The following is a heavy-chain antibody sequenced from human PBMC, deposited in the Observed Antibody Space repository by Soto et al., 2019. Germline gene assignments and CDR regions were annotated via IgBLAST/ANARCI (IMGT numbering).Heavy chain of an antibody. D-gene: IGHD1-1*01. V-gene: IGHV1-18*01. CDR2: ISAQNGNT. CDR3: ARGRYGDY. J-gene: IGHJ4*02. Sequence: QVHLVQSGAEVKKPGASVKVYCKCSGYTFTSYGITWVRQAPGQGLEWMGWISAQNGNTDYAQKLQGRVTVTRDTSTSTAYMELRSLRSDDTAVYYGARGRYGDYWCQGALVTVSS. CDR1: GYTFTSYG.